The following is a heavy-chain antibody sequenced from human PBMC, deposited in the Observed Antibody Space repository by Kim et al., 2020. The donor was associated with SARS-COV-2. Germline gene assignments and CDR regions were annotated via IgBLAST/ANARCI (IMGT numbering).Heavy chain of an antibody. V-gene: IGHV4-59*13. Sequence: SETLSLTCTVSGGSISSYYWSWIRQPPGKGLEWIGYIYYSGSTNYNPSLKSRVTISVDTSKNQFSLKLSSVTAADTAVYYCARGGGCDYGDYYYYSGMDVWGPGTTVTVSS. CDR1: GGSISSYY. D-gene: IGHD4-17*01. CDR3: ARGGGCDYGDYYYYSGMDV. CDR2: IYYSGST. J-gene: IGHJ6*02.